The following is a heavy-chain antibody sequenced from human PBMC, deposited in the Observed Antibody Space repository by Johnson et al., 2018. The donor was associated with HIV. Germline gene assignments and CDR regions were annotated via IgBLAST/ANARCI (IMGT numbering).Heavy chain of an antibody. CDR3: AREVKRYAFDI. Sequence: QVQLVESGGGLVQPGGSLKLSCAASGFTFSGSVMHWVRQAPGKGLEWVAVISYDGSNKYYADSVKGRFTISRDNSKNTLYLQMNSLRAEDTAVYYCAREVKRYAFDIWGQWTMVTVSS. J-gene: IGHJ3*02. V-gene: IGHV3-30*04. CDR1: GFTFSGSV. CDR2: ISYDGSNK.